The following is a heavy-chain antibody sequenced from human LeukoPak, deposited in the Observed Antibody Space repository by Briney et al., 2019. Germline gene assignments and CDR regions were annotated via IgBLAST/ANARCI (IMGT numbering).Heavy chain of an antibody. J-gene: IGHJ5*02. D-gene: IGHD3-3*01. Sequence: PSETLSLTCAVYGGSFSGYYWSWIRQPPGKGLEWIGEINHSGSTNYNPSLKSRVTISVDTSKNQFSLKLSSVTAADTAVYYCARYDITIFGVVILGNNWFDPWGQGTLDTVSS. CDR2: INHSGST. V-gene: IGHV4-34*01. CDR1: GGSFSGYY. CDR3: ARYDITIFGVVILGNNWFDP.